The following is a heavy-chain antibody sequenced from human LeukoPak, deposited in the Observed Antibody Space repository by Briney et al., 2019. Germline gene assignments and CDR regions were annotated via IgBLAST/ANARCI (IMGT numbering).Heavy chain of an antibody. V-gene: IGHV1-3*03. D-gene: IGHD5-12*01. Sequence: ASVKVSCKASGYTFTSYAMHWVRQAPGQRLEWMGWINAGNGNTKYSQEFQGRVTITRDTSASTAYMELSSLRSEDMAVYYCARGRYGGYRAYYFDYWGQGTLVTVSS. J-gene: IGHJ4*02. CDR2: INAGNGNT. CDR1: GYTFTSYA. CDR3: ARGRYGGYRAYYFDY.